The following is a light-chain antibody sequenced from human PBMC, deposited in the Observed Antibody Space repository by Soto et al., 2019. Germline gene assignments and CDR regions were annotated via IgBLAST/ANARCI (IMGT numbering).Light chain of an antibody. V-gene: IGKV1-5*03. CDR2: KAS. J-gene: IGKJ1*01. CDR3: QKYNSAPRT. CDR1: QTISSW. Sequence: DIQMTQSPSTLSGSVGDRVTINCRASQTISSWLAWYQQKPGTATKLLIYKASTLKSGVPSRFSGSGSGTDFTLTISSLQPEDVATYCCQKYNSAPRTFGQGTKVDIK.